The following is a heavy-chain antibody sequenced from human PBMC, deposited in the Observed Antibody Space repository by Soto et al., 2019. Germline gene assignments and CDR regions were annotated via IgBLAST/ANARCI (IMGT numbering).Heavy chain of an antibody. D-gene: IGHD4-17*01. CDR2: IYYSGST. CDR1: GGSISSYY. V-gene: IGHV4-59*01. Sequence: SETLSLTCTVSGGSISSYYWSWIRQPPGKGLEWIGYIYYSGSTNYNPSLKSRVTISVDTSKNQFSLKLSSVTAADTAVYYCARAYSDSGPLTCFDPWGQGTLVTVSS. J-gene: IGHJ5*02. CDR3: ARAYSDSGPLTCFDP.